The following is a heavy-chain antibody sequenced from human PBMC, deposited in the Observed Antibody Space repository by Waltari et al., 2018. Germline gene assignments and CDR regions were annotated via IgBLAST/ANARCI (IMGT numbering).Heavy chain of an antibody. CDR3: VRYIYSSSWYDP. CDR1: GGSISSYY. Sequence: QVQLQESGPGLVKPSETLSLTCTVSGGSISSYYWSWIRQPPGKGLEWIGYIYYRGSTHYNPSLKSRVTISVDTSKNQFSLKLSSVTAAETAVYYCVRYIYSSSWYDPWGQGTLVTVSS. J-gene: IGHJ5*02. CDR2: IYYRGST. V-gene: IGHV4-59*01. D-gene: IGHD6-13*01.